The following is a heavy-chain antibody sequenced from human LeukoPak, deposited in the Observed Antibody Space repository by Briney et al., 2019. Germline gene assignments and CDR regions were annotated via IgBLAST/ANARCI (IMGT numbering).Heavy chain of an antibody. CDR2: IHYSRNT. V-gene: IGHV4-59*08. Sequence: SETLSRTCTASGGSISSYYCNWVRESPGKGREWIGYIHYSRNTNYNPSRKSRLTMSVDTSKNQFSMKLRPLTAAHTAVYYCTRHRSGVAGSYTYWYPDLWGRGTLVTVSS. CDR3: TRHRSGVAGSYTYWYPDL. J-gene: IGHJ2*01. CDR1: GGSISSYY. D-gene: IGHD3-10*01.